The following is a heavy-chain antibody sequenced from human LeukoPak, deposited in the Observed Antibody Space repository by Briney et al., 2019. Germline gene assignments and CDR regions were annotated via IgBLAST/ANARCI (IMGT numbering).Heavy chain of an antibody. Sequence: ASVKVSCKASGYTFTSYDFNWVRQATGQGRDWVGRIKPNSGHTCYAQKLQGRVTMTRNTSISTAYMELSSLRSEDTVVYYCARGLRRNRRYYFDYWGQGTLVTVSS. J-gene: IGHJ4*02. V-gene: IGHV1-8*01. CDR3: ARGLRRNRRYYFDY. CDR2: IKPNSGHT. CDR1: GYTFTSYD. D-gene: IGHD4-17*01.